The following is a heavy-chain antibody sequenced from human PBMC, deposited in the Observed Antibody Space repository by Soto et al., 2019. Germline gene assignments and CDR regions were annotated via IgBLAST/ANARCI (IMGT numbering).Heavy chain of an antibody. V-gene: IGHV1-3*01. D-gene: IGHD1-26*01. Sequence: ASVKVSCKASGYTFTSYPMHWVRQAPGQRLEWMGWINASNGDTYYSQKFQGRVTMTGDTSASTAYMELSSLRSEDTAVYFCARDVISGPSYPTAMDVWGKGTTVTVSS. J-gene: IGHJ6*03. CDR1: GYTFTSYP. CDR3: ARDVISGPSYPTAMDV. CDR2: INASNGDT.